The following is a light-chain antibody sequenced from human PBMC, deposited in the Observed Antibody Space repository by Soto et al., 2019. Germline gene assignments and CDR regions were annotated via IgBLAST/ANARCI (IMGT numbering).Light chain of an antibody. CDR2: ATS. V-gene: IGKV1-27*01. CDR1: QGIAPY. Sequence: DVPMTQSPSSLSAFVGDRVTITCRASQGIAPYLAWFQQKPGKVPKLLIYATSTMQSGVPSRFSGSGSGTEFTLTINSLQPEDVGTYYCQKQNRPPLTFGGGTKVEIK. J-gene: IGKJ4*01. CDR3: QKQNRPPLT.